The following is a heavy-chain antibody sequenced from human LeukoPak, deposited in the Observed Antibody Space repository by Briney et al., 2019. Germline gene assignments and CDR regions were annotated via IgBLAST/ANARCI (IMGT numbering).Heavy chain of an antibody. D-gene: IGHD3-22*01. CDR2: ISGSGGST. CDR1: GFTFSSYE. CDR3: AKDFYYYDSSGYYRHPYYFDY. Sequence: GGSLRLSCAASGFTFSSYEMNWVRQAPGKGLEWVSAISGSGGSTYYADSVKGRFTISRDNSKNTLYLQMNSLRAEDTAVYYCAKDFYYYDSSGYYRHPYYFDYWGQGTLVTVSS. J-gene: IGHJ4*02. V-gene: IGHV3-23*01.